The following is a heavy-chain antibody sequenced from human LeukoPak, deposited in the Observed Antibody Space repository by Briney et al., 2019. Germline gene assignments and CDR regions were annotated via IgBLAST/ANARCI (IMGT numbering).Heavy chain of an antibody. J-gene: IGHJ4*02. CDR1: GFTFSSYA. D-gene: IGHD4-11*01. CDR2: ISGSGGTT. V-gene: IGHV3-23*01. Sequence: GGSLRHSCAASGFTFSSYAMSWVRQAPGKGLEWVSGISGSGGTTYYADSVKGRFTISRDNSKNTVYLQMNSLRAEDTAVYYCAKDRGEGYSNYLGARILAYWGQGTLVTVSS. CDR3: AKDRGEGYSNYLGARILAY.